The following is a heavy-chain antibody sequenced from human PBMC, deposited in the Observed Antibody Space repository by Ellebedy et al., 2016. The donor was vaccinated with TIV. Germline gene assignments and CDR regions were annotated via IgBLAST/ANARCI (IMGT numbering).Heavy chain of an antibody. CDR1: GGSISSGDYY. Sequence: SETLSLTCTVSGGSISSGDYYWSWIRQHPGKGLEWIGFIYYSGSTYYNPSLTSRLTISVDTSKNQFSLKLSSVTAADTAMYYCARGEHIMATTFDYWGQGTLVTVSS. D-gene: IGHD5-12*01. CDR2: IYYSGST. V-gene: IGHV4-31*03. J-gene: IGHJ4*02. CDR3: ARGEHIMATTFDY.